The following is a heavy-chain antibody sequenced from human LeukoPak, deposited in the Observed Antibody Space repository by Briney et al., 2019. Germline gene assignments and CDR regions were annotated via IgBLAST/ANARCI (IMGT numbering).Heavy chain of an antibody. CDR2: ISGSGGST. Sequence: GGSLRLSCAASGFTFSSYGMSWARQAPGKGLEWVSAISGSGGSTYYADSVKGRFTISRDNSKNTLYLQMNSLRAEDTAVYYCAKGVGQQWATPFDYWGQGTLVTVSS. CDR3: AKGVGQQWATPFDY. D-gene: IGHD6-19*01. J-gene: IGHJ4*02. CDR1: GFTFSSYG. V-gene: IGHV3-23*01.